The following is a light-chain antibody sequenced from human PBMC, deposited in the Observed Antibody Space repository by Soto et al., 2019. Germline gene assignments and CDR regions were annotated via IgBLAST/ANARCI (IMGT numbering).Light chain of an antibody. J-gene: IGLJ1*01. CDR3: SSYTNTRPNCV. Sequence: QSVLTQPASVSGSPGQSITISCTGTNSDVGSSNSVSWYQHHPGKAPKLIIYDVNSRPSGVSNRFSGSKSGNTASLTTSGLQVEVEVDYYCSSYTNTRPNCVFGTVTKVTVL. CDR1: NSDVGSSNS. V-gene: IGLV2-14*03. CDR2: DVN.